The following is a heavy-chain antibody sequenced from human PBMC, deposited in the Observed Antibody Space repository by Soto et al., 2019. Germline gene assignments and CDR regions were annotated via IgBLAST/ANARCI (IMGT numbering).Heavy chain of an antibody. CDR1: GFTFRNHG. D-gene: IGHD6-19*01. Sequence: QVQLVESGGGVVQPGRSLRLSCEVSGFTFRNHGMHWVRTAPGKGLEWVAVISYDGSNKYYADSVKGRVNISRDNSKNPLSLQMNSLRAEDTAVYYCAKDRYSSCWWGAFYPWGQGTLVTVSS. CDR3: AKDRYSSCWWGAFYP. CDR2: ISYDGSNK. J-gene: IGHJ5*02. V-gene: IGHV3-30*18.